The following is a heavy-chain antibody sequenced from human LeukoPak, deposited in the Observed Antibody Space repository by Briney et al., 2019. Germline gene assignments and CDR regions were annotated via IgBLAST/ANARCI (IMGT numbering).Heavy chain of an antibody. J-gene: IGHJ6*02. CDR3: ARDRSFFGDFQGSFARDV. CDR2: IDPNSGDT. D-gene: IGHD3-10*01. Sequence: RASVKVSCKASGYSFTGYYIHWVRQAPGQGLEWMGWIDPNSGDTNYAQKFQGRVTMTRDTSIGTAYMELSSVRSDDTAVYYCARDRSFFGDFQGSFARDVWGLGTTVTVS. V-gene: IGHV1-2*02. CDR1: GYSFTGYY.